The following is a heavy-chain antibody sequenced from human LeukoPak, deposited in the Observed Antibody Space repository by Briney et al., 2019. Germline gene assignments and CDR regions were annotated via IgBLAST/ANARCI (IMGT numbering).Heavy chain of an antibody. CDR2: INHGGIT. CDR3: ASRRYYYDSSGYRT. CDR1: AGSFSGFY. J-gene: IGHJ5*02. D-gene: IGHD3-22*01. Sequence: SETLSLTCAVYAGSFSGFYWSWIRRPPGKGLERIGEINHGGITNYNPSLKSRVTISVDTSKNQFSLKLSSVTAADTAVYYCASRRYYYDSSGYRTWGQGTLVTVSS. V-gene: IGHV4-34*01.